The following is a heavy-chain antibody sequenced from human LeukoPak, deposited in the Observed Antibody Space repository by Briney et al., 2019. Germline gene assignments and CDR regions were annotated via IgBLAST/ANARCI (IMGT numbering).Heavy chain of an antibody. CDR1: GNYW. V-gene: IGHV3-74*01. CDR3: VSFYETD. CDR2: INSDGSWT. Sequence: GGSLRLSCAASGNYWMHWVRQAPGKGLLWVSHINSDGSWTSYADSVKGRFTISKDNAKNTVYLQMNNLRAKDTAVYYCVSFYETDWGRGTLVTVSS. J-gene: IGHJ4*02. D-gene: IGHD2/OR15-2a*01.